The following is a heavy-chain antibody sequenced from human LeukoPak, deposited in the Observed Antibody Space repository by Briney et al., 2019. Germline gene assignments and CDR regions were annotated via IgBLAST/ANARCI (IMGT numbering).Heavy chain of an antibody. CDR3: ARGVAGDYYYYYMDV. D-gene: IGHD6-19*01. V-gene: IGHV1-69*05. CDR1: GGTFSSYA. CDR2: IIPIFGTA. Sequence: ASVKVSCKASGGTFSSYAISWVRQAPGQGLEWMGRIIPIFGTANYAQKFQGRVTITTDESTSTAYMELSSLRSEDTAVYYCARGVAGDYYYYYMDVWGKGTTVTVSS. J-gene: IGHJ6*03.